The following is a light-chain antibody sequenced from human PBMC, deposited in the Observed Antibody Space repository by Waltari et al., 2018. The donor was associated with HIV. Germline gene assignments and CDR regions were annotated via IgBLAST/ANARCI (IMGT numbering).Light chain of an antibody. V-gene: IGLV2-14*01. J-gene: IGLJ3*02. CDR3: SSYTSRSTLV. Sequence: QSALSQPASVSGCPGQTITISCTGPSSAVGGYNYVALYQQPPGTPPKLMFYDVTFLPSRVSNHFSGAKSGNTASLTISALQAEDDADYYCSSYTSRSTLVCGGGTKLTVL. CDR1: SSAVGGYNY. CDR2: DVT.